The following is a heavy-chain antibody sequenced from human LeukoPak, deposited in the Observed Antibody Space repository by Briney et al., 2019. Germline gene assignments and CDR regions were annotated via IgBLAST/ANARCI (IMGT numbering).Heavy chain of an antibody. V-gene: IGHV3-30-3*01. Sequence: GGSLRLSCAASGFTFSSYAMPWVRQAPGKGLEWVAVISYDGSNKYYADSVKGRFTISRDNSKNTLYLQMNSLRAEDTAVYYCARGIQGVHYSYFDYWGQGTLVTVSS. J-gene: IGHJ4*02. CDR3: ARGIQGVHYSYFDY. D-gene: IGHD2-8*01. CDR1: GFTFSSYA. CDR2: ISYDGSNK.